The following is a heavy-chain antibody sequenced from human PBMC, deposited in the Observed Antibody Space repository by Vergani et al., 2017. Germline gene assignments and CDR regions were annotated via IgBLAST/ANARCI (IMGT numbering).Heavy chain of an antibody. V-gene: IGHV1-46*03. J-gene: IGHJ6*02. CDR3: AREDMATNYYYYGMDV. D-gene: IGHD5-24*01. CDR1: GYTFTIYY. Sequence: QVQLVQSGAEVKKPGASVKVSCKASGYTFTIYYIHWVRQAPGQGIEWMGIINPSGGSTSYAQKFQGGVTMTRDTSTITVYMELSSLRSEDTAVYYCAREDMATNYYYYGMDVWGQGTTVTVSS. CDR2: INPSGGST.